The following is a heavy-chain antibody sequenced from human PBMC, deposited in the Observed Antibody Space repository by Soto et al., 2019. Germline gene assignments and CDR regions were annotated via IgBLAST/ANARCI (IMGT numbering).Heavy chain of an antibody. CDR3: ARISGQWLAPTTRYYYYYYGMDV. V-gene: IGHV4-4*02. D-gene: IGHD6-19*01. J-gene: IGHJ6*02. CDR2: IYHSGST. Sequence: TLSLTCAVSGGSLSSSNWWSWVRQPPGKGLEWIGEIYHSGSTNYNPSLKSRVTISVDKSKNQFSLKLSSVTAADTAVYYCARISGQWLAPTTRYYYYYYGMDVWGQGTTVTVSS. CDR1: GGSLSSSNW.